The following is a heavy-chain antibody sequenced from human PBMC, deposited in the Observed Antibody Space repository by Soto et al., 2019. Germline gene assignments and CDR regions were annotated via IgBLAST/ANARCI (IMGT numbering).Heavy chain of an antibody. J-gene: IGHJ4*02. D-gene: IGHD3-10*01. CDR3: AREAKGSYYFDY. CDR2: IYYSGYT. CDR1: GGSISPYY. Sequence: SETLSLTCTASGGSISPYYWSWIRQPPGEGMEWLGYIYYSGYTNYNPSLKSRLTISVDTSKNQFSLRLSSVTAADTAVYYCAREAKGSYYFDYWGQGTLVTVSS. V-gene: IGHV4-59*12.